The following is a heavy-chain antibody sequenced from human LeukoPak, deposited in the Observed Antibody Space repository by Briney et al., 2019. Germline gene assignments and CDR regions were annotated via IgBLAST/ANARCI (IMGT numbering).Heavy chain of an antibody. J-gene: IGHJ4*02. CDR2: IYSGGST. D-gene: IGHD3-10*01. Sequence: PGGSLRLSCAASGFTVSSNYMSWVRQAPGKGLEWGSVIYSGGSTYYADSVKSRLTISRGNSKNRLYLKMNSLRAEDTAVYYCAREGYGSGSYFAYWGQGTLATV. CDR3: AREGYGSGSYFAY. CDR1: GFTVSSNY. V-gene: IGHV3-66*02.